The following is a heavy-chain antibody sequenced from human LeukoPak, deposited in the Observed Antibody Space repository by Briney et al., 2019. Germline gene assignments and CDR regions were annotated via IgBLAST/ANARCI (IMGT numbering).Heavy chain of an antibody. CDR1: GGSISSYY. D-gene: IGHD5-12*01. V-gene: IGHV4-59*08. CDR2: IYYSGST. CDR3: ASLSGGNSAKDY. J-gene: IGHJ4*02. Sequence: SEALSLTCTVSGGSISSYYWSWIRQPPGKGLEWIGYIYYSGSTNYNPSLKSRVTISVDTSKNQFSLKLSSVTAADTAVYYCASLSGGNSAKDYWGQGTLVTVSS.